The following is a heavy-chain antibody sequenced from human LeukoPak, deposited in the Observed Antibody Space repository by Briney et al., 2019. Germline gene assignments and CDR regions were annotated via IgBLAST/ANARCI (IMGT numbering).Heavy chain of an antibody. CDR2: IYYSGST. V-gene: IGHV4-39*07. CDR3: ACSGYSSGWYVDY. J-gene: IGHJ4*02. Sequence: SETLSLTCTVSGGSISSSSYYWGWIRQPPGKGLEWIGSIYYSGSTYYNPSLKSRVTISVDTSKNQFSLKLSSVTAADTAVYYCACSGYSSGWYVDYWGQGTLVTVSS. CDR1: GGSISSSSYY. D-gene: IGHD6-19*01.